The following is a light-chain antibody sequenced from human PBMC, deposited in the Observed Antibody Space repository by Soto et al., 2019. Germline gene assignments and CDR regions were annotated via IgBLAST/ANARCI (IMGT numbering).Light chain of an antibody. CDR3: QQYGSSGT. CDR2: GAS. Sequence: EIVLTQSPATLSLSPGEGASLSCRASQSLSNAYIAWYQQKPGQAPRLLIFGASTRATGIPDRFSGSGSGTDFTLTISRLEPEDFAVYYCQQYGSSGTFGQGTKVDI. V-gene: IGKV3-20*01. CDR1: QSLSNAY. J-gene: IGKJ1*01.